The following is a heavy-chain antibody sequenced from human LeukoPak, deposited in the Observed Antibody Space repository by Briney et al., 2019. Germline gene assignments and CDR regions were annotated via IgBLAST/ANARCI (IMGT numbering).Heavy chain of an antibody. V-gene: IGHV1-2*02. Sequence: GASVKVSCKASGYTFTGYYMHWVRQAPGQGLEWMGWINPNSGGTNYAQKFQGRVTMTRDTSISTAYMELSRLRPDDTAVYYCARALMSPKSLYDILTGYYDYWGQGTLVTVSS. CDR3: ARALMSPKSLYDILTGYYDY. J-gene: IGHJ4*02. CDR2: INPNSGGT. D-gene: IGHD3-9*01. CDR1: GYTFTGYY.